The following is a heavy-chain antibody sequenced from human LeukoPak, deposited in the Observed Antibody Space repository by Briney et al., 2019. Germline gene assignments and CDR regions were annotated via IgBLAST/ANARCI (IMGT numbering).Heavy chain of an antibody. CDR3: ARVALRPIDYSNPEFDP. D-gene: IGHD4-11*01. Sequence: GGSLRLSCAVSGFTFSSYSMNWVRQAPGQGLEWVSYITSDSVTMFYADSVKGRFTASRDNAENSMYLQMNSLRAEDTAVYYCARVALRPIDYSNPEFDPWGQGTLVTVSS. CDR1: GFTFSSYS. V-gene: IGHV3-48*01. J-gene: IGHJ5*02. CDR2: ITSDSVTM.